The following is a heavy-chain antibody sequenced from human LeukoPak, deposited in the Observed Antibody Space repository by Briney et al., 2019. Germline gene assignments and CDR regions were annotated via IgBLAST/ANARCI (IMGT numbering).Heavy chain of an antibody. Sequence: ASVKVSCKASGYTFTSYYINWVRQAPGQGLEWMGMVNPSDGSTGYAQKFQGRVTITRDVSTSTVYMELSSLRSEDTALYYCARGRGFHVFLLFHPWGQETLDTVPS. CDR1: GYTFTSYY. J-gene: IGHJ5*02. CDR2: VNPSDGST. V-gene: IGHV1-46*03. D-gene: IGHD3-10*01. CDR3: ARGRGFHVFLLFHP.